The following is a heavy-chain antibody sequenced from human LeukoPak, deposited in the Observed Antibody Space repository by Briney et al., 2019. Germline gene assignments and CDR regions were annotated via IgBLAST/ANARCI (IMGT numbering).Heavy chain of an antibody. J-gene: IGHJ5*02. CDR3: VRGLTPYCSGGACYPGWFDP. D-gene: IGHD2-8*02. V-gene: IGHV3-23*01. Sequence: GGSLRLSCAASGFAFSSHAMSWVRQAPGKGLEWVSGISDRGVDTYYIDSVKGRFTISRDNSKNTLYVQMDSLRAEDTAVYYCVRGLTPYCSGGACYPGWFDPWGQGTLVTVSS. CDR1: GFAFSSHA. CDR2: ISDRGVDT.